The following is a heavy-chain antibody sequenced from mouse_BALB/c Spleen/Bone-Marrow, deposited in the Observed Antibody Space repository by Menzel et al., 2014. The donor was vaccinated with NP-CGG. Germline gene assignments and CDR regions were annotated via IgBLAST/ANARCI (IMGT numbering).Heavy chain of an antibody. CDR3: AGSVRQDWYFDV. CDR2: INPYNDGS. V-gene: IGHV1-14*01. D-gene: IGHD2-14*01. J-gene: IGHJ1*01. CDR1: GYTFTSCV. Sequence: EVQLQQSGPELVKPGASVKMSCKASGYTFTSCVIHWVKQKPGQGLEWIGYINPYNDGSKYNEKFKGKATLTSDKSSSTAYMELSSRTSEESAVYFCAGSVRQDWYFDVWGAGTAVTVSS.